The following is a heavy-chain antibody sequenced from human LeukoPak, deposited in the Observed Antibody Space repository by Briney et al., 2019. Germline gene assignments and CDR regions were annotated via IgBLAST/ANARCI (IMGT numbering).Heavy chain of an antibody. CDR1: GYTLTELP. D-gene: IGHD2/OR15-2a*01. V-gene: IGHV1-24*01. Sequence: ASVKVSCKVSGYTLTELPMHWVRQAPGKGLEWMGGFDPEGGETIYAQKFQGRVTMTEDTSTDTAYMELSSLRSEDTAVYYCATDFQGNYYDNWGQGTLVTVSS. J-gene: IGHJ4*02. CDR2: FDPEGGET. CDR3: ATDFQGNYYDN.